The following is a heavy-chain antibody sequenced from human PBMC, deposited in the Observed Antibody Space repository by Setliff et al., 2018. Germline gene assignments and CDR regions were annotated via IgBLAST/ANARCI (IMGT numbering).Heavy chain of an antibody. CDR2: IYGGGAT. J-gene: IGHJ3*01. D-gene: IGHD3-22*01. CDR3: ARDPHYDPTYSLPGHAFDF. Sequence: SETLSLSCSVSGDPIDSYYWSWVRQSAGRGLEWIGRIYGGGATNYNPSLKARLTISVDNSKNQLSLQLTSATAADTAVYYCARDPHYDPTYSLPGHAFDFWGQGIMVTVSS. CDR1: GDPIDSYY. V-gene: IGHV4-4*07.